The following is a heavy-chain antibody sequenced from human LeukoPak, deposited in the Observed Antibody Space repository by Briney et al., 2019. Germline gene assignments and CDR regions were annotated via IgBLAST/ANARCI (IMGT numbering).Heavy chain of an antibody. V-gene: IGHV3-64D*06. CDR1: XFXXXXXX. D-gene: IGHD3-9*01. Sequence: GGSLXLSCSASXFXXXXXXXXXVXXXPGXXXXXVXXXSXNGGXTXYAXXVKGRFTISRDNSKNTLYLQMSSLRAEDTAVYXCVKDLLTGYYPFDYWGQGTLVTVSS. CDR2: XSXNGGXT. CDR3: VKDLLTGYYPFDY. J-gene: IGHJ4*02.